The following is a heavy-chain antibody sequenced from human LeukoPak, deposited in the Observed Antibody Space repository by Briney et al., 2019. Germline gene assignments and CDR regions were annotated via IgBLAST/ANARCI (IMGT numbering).Heavy chain of an antibody. J-gene: IGHJ5*02. CDR3: ARHRRLVRIRDNWFDP. V-gene: IGHV1-2*02. Sequence: ASVKVSCKASGYTFTGYYMHWVRQAPGQGLEWMGWINPNSGGTNYAQKFQGRVTMTRDTSISTAYMELSRLRSDDTAVYYCARHRRLVRIRDNWFDPWGQGTLVTVSS. D-gene: IGHD6-19*01. CDR1: GYTFTGYY. CDR2: INPNSGGT.